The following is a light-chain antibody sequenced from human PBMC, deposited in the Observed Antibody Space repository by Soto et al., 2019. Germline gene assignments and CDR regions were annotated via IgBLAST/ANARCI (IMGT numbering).Light chain of an antibody. J-gene: IGKJ1*01. CDR3: QQYNNWLGT. CDR1: QSVSSN. CDR2: GAS. Sequence: EIVMTQSPATLSVSPGERATLSCRASQSVSSNLAWYQQKPGQAPRLLIYGASTRATGIPARFSGGGSGTEFTLTISSLQSEDFAVYYCQQYNNWLGTFGQGTKVAIK. V-gene: IGKV3-15*01.